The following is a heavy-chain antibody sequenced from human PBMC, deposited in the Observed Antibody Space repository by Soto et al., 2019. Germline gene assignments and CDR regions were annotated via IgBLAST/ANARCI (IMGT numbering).Heavy chain of an antibody. CDR2: IGTADDT. Sequence: PGGSLRLSCEGSGFTFSGIDMHWVRQPTGKGLEWVSTIGTADDTYYAVSVKGRFTISRDRAKNSLSLEMNSLRAGDTAVYFCARGREVGANVFDSWGQGTQVTVS. CDR3: ARGREVGANVFDS. CDR1: GFTFSGID. D-gene: IGHD1-26*01. V-gene: IGHV3-13*01. J-gene: IGHJ4*02.